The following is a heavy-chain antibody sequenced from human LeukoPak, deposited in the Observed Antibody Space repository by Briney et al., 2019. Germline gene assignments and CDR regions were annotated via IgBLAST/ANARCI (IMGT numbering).Heavy chain of an antibody. J-gene: IGHJ6*03. Sequence: GGSLRLSCAASGFTFSSYAMHWVRQAPGKGLEWVGRIKTKSEGGTTDYAAPAKGRFTISRDDSKNALFLQMDSLKSDDTAMYYCTTEFKELGSFFYFYYMGVWGTGTTVTISS. V-gene: IGHV3-15*01. CDR1: GFTFSSYA. D-gene: IGHD3-10*01. CDR2: IKTKSEGGTT. CDR3: TTEFKELGSFFYFYYMGV.